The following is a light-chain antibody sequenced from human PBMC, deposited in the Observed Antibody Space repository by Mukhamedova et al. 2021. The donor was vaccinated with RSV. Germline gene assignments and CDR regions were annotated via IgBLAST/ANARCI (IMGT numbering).Light chain of an antibody. Sequence: WYQRRVHGKSPTLLIHSAAILQTGVPSRFSGSASGTEFTLTISSLQPEDVAIYYCQRYNSVSPTXXPVSKVDL. V-gene: IGKV1-27*01. CDR2: SAA. J-gene: IGKJ3*01. CDR3: QRYNSVSPT.